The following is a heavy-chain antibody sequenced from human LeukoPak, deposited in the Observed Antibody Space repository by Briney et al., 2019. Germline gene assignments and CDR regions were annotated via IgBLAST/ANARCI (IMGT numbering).Heavy chain of an antibody. V-gene: IGHV4-4*02. CDR1: GGSIKSNNW. CDR3: ARAPYDFWSGYYRSWFDP. CDR2: IYHSGST. J-gene: IGHJ5*02. Sequence: SETLSLTCAVSGGSIKSNNWWSWVRQPPGKGLEWIGEIYHSGSTNYNPSLESRVTVSVDKSKNQFSLDLSSVTAADTAVYYCARAPYDFWSGYYRSWFDPWGQGTLVTVSS. D-gene: IGHD3-3*01.